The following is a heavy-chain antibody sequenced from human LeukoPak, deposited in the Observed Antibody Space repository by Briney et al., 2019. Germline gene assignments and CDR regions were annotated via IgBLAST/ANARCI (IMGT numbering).Heavy chain of an antibody. Sequence: SETLSLTCTVSGGSISNYFWSWIRQPAGRGLEWIGRIDTTGSSNSNPSLKSRITMSVDTSKNQLSLNLSSVTAADTAVYHCAREPGDYWGQGTLVTVSS. V-gene: IGHV4-4*07. J-gene: IGHJ4*02. CDR2: IDTTGSS. CDR3: AREPGDY. CDR1: GGSISNYF.